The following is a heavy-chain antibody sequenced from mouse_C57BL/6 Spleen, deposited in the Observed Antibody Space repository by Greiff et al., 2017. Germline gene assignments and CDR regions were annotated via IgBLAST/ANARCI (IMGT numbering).Heavy chain of an antibody. CDR2: ILPGSGST. CDR3: ARKENSSGYWFAY. D-gene: IGHD3-2*02. V-gene: IGHV1-9*01. J-gene: IGHJ3*01. Sequence: QVQLQQSGAELMKPGASVKLSCKATGYTFTGYWIEWVKQRPGHGLEWIGEILPGSGSTNYNEKFKGKATFTADTSSNTAYMQLSSLKTEDSAIYYCARKENSSGYWFAYWGQGTLVTVSA. CDR1: GYTFTGYW.